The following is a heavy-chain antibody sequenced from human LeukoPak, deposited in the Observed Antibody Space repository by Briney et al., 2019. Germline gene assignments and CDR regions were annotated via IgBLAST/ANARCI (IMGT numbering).Heavy chain of an antibody. D-gene: IGHD3-22*01. J-gene: IGHJ4*02. CDR3: ARVYYYDSSGHDFDY. Sequence: GGSLRLSCAASGFTVSSNYMSWVRQAPGQGLECVSVIYAGGGTYYADSVKGRFTISRDNSKNTLYLQMNSLRAEDSAVYYCARVYYYDSSGHDFDYWGQGTLVTVSS. CDR1: GFTVSSNY. CDR2: IYAGGGT. V-gene: IGHV3-66*01.